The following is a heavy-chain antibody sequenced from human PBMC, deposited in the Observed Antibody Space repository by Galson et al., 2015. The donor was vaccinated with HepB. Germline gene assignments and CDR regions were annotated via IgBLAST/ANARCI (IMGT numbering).Heavy chain of an antibody. CDR1: GFTFSSYS. V-gene: IGHV3-48*02. CDR3: ATDRLGYYGMDV. CDR2: IISSSSNI. D-gene: IGHD6-19*01. Sequence: SLRLSCAASGFTFSSYSMNWVRQAPGKGLEWVSYIISSSSNIYYADSVKGRFTISRDIAKNSLYLQMNSLSDEDTAVYYCATDRLGYYGMDVLGQGTTVTVSS. J-gene: IGHJ6*02.